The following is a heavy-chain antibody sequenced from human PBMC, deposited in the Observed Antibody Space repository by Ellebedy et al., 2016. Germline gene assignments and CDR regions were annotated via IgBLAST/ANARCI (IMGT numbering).Heavy chain of an antibody. CDR3: ARGYGDYVPRFDY. CDR1: GGTFSSYA. CDR2: IIPILGIA. D-gene: IGHD4-17*01. Sequence: SVKVSCKASGGTFSSYAISWVRQAPGQGLEWMGEIIPILGIANYAQKFQGRVTITADKSTSTAYMELSSLRSEDTAVYYCARGYGDYVPRFDYWGQGTLVTVSS. J-gene: IGHJ4*02. V-gene: IGHV1-69*10.